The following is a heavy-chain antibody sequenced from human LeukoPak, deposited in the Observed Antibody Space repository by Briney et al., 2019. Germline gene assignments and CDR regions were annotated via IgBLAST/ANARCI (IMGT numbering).Heavy chain of an antibody. J-gene: IGHJ4*02. CDR2: ISSSSSYM. V-gene: IGHV3-21*01. CDR1: GFTFSSYS. CDR3: ARRLWFGELIGVDY. D-gene: IGHD3-10*01. Sequence: GGSLRLSCAASGFTFSSYSMNWVRQAPGKGLEWVSSISSSSSYMYYADSVKGRFTISRDNAKNSLYLQMNSLRAEDTAVYYCARRLWFGELIGVDYWGQGTLVTVSS.